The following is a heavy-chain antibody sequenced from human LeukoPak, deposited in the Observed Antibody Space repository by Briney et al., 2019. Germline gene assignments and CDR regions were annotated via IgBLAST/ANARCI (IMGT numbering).Heavy chain of an antibody. V-gene: IGHV4-39*07. J-gene: IGHJ4*02. CDR3: ARGGLWFGALNDY. CDR1: GGSISSSSYY. Sequence: PSETLSLTCTVSGGSISSSSYYWGWIRQPPGKGLEWIESIYYSGSTYYNPSLKSRVTISVDTSKKQSSLKLSSVTAADTAVYYCARGGLWFGALNDYWGQGTLVTVSS. D-gene: IGHD3-10*01. CDR2: IYYSGST.